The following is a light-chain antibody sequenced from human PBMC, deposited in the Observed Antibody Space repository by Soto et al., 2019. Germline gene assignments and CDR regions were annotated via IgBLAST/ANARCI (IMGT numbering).Light chain of an antibody. V-gene: IGLV2-14*01. CDR1: SSDVGGYNY. CDR3: SSYTSSSTPYV. Sequence: QSALTQPASVSGSPGQSITISCTGTSSDVGGYNYVSWYQQHPGKAPKLMIYEVSNRPSGVSNRFSGSKSGNTASLTISGLQDEEEADYYCSSYTSSSTPYVFGTGTKVTVL. J-gene: IGLJ1*01. CDR2: EVS.